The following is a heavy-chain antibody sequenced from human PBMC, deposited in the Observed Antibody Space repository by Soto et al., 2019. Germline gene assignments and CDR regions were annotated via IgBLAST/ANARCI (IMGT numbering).Heavy chain of an antibody. CDR1: GFTFNNYA. V-gene: IGHV3-23*01. D-gene: IGHD6-13*01. CDR2: ISGGDGK. Sequence: DVQLLESGGGLVQPGGSLRLSCAASGFTFNNYAMSWVRQAPGKGLEWVSAISGGDGKYYADSVKGRFTVSRDNSKTSLYLQMNSLRAEDTAIYYCAKEKAAVGVGAFDIWGLGTMVTVSS. J-gene: IGHJ3*02. CDR3: AKEKAAVGVGAFDI.